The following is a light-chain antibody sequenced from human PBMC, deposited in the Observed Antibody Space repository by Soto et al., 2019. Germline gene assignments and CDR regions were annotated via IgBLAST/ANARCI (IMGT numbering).Light chain of an antibody. CDR3: QQSYSTPT. CDR1: QSIGTY. J-gene: IGKJ1*01. V-gene: IGKV1-39*01. Sequence: DIQVTQSPSSLSASVGDRVTITCRASQSIGTYLNWYHQKPGKAPQLLIYGASTLQSGVPSRFSASGSGTHFTLTINSLQPEDFGTYSCQQSYSTPTFGQGTKVDNK. CDR2: GAS.